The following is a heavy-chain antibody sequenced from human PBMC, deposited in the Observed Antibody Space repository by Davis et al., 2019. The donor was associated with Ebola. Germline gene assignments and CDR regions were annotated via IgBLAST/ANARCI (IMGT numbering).Heavy chain of an antibody. J-gene: IGHJ4*02. V-gene: IGHV5-51*01. CDR3: ARVIKGYCSGGSCYSGNYFDY. D-gene: IGHD2-15*01. CDR1: GYSFTSYW. CDR2: IYPGDSDT. Sequence: GESLKISCKGSGYSFTSYWIGWVRQMPGKGLEWMGIIYPGDSDTRYSPSFQGQVTISADKSISTAYLQWSSLKASDTAMYYCARVIKGYCSGGSCYSGNYFDYWGQGTLVTVSS.